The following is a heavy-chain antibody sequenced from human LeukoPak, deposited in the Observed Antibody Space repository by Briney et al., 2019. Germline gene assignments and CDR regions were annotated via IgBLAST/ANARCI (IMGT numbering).Heavy chain of an antibody. V-gene: IGHV3-11*01. CDR2: ISSSGSTI. J-gene: IGHJ6*02. Sequence: PGGSLRLSCAASGFIFSDYYMSWIRQAPGKGREWVSYISSSGSTIYYADSVKGRFTISRDNAKNSLYLQMNSLSAEGTAVYYCARDLAPITIFGVVINYGPIYYYGMDVWGQGTTVTVSS. CDR3: ARDLAPITIFGVVINYGPIYYYGMDV. D-gene: IGHD3-3*01. CDR1: GFIFSDYY.